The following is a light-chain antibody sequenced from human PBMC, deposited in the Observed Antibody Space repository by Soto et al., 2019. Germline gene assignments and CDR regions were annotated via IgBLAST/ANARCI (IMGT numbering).Light chain of an antibody. CDR3: HQYDNAPQT. Sequence: EIVLVQSPGTLSLSPGERATLSCRASQTLRRTYIAWYQQKPGQAPRVLIYGASKRATGIPDRFSGSGSGTDFSLTISRLEPEDFAVYYCHQYDNAPQTYGQGTKVEIK. CDR2: GAS. V-gene: IGKV3-20*01. CDR1: QTLRRTY. J-gene: IGKJ2*01.